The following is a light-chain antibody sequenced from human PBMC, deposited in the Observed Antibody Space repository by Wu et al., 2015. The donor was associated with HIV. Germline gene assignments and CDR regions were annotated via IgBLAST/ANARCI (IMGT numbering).Light chain of an antibody. CDR3: QHLNTYPYS. Sequence: DIQMTQSPSTLSASVGDRVTITCRASQSISSWLAWYQQKPGKAPKLLIYKASSLESGVPSRFSGSGSGTEFTLTISSLQPDDFATYYCQHLNTYPYSFGQGTKVEIK. CDR2: KAS. J-gene: IGKJ2*03. CDR1: QSISSW. V-gene: IGKV1-5*03.